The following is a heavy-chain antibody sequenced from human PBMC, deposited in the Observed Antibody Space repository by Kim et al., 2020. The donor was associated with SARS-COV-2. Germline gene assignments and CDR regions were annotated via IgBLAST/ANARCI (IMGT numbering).Heavy chain of an antibody. CDR3: ARDYGRRSGGSFDAFDI. CDR1: GFTASSNY. D-gene: IGHD2-15*01. V-gene: IGHV3-66*01. Sequence: GGSLRLSCAASGFTASSNYMSWVRQDPGKGLEWVSVIYSGGSTYYAASVKGRFTISRDNSKNTLYLQMNSLRAEDTAVYYCARDYGRRSGGSFDAFDIWGQVTIVSVYS. CDR2: IYSGGST. J-gene: IGHJ3*02.